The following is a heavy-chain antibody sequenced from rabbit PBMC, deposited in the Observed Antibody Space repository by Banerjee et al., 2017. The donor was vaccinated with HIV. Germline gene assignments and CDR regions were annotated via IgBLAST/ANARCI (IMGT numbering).Heavy chain of an antibody. D-gene: IGHD4-1*01. CDR3: ARGDASSGWGLKL. J-gene: IGHJ4*01. CDR1: GFSFSSGYY. V-gene: IGHV1S40*01. CDR2: IYAGSSGNT. Sequence: QSLEESGGDLVKPGASLTLTCKASGFSFSSGYYMYWVRQAPGKGLEWIASIYAGSSGNTYYASWAKGRFTISKTSSTTVTLQMTSLTAADTATYFCARGDASSGWGLKLWGPGTLVTVS.